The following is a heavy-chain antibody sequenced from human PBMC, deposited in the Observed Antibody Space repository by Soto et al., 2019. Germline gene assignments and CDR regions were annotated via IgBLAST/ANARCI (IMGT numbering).Heavy chain of an antibody. J-gene: IGHJ5*02. V-gene: IGHV1-69*13. D-gene: IGHD3-22*01. CDR2: IIPIFGTA. CDR1: GGTFSSYA. Sequence: SVKVSCKASGGTFSSYAISWVRQAPGQGLEWMGGIIPIFGTANYAQKFQGRVTITADESTSTAYMELSSLRSEDTAVYYCARDSLHDSSGYPNWFDPWGQGTLVTVSS. CDR3: ARDSLHDSSGYPNWFDP.